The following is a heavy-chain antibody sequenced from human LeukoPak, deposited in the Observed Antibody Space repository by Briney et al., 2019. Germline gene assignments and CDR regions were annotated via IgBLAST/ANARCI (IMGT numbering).Heavy chain of an antibody. Sequence: GGSLRLPCAASGFTFSSYSMNWVRQAPGKGLEWVSSISSSSSYIYYADSVKGRFTISRDNAKNSLYLQMNSLRAEDTAVYYCARDRDYGDPLDYWGPGTLVTVSS. CDR2: ISSSSSYI. D-gene: IGHD4-17*01. J-gene: IGHJ4*02. CDR3: ARDRDYGDPLDY. V-gene: IGHV3-21*01. CDR1: GFTFSSYS.